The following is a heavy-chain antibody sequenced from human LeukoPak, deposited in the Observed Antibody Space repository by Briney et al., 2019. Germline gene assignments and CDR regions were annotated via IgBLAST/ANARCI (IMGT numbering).Heavy chain of an antibody. J-gene: IGHJ4*02. CDR1: GFTVSNYH. CDR2: IYSGGST. CDR3: ARDQAGSGIDY. Sequence: GGSLRLSCAASGFTVSNYHMSWVRQAPGKGLEWVSAIYSGGSTYYAGSVKGRFTISRDNSKSTLYLQMNSRRAEDAAVYYCARDQAGSGIDYWGQETLVTVSS. V-gene: IGHV3-53*01. D-gene: IGHD6-13*01.